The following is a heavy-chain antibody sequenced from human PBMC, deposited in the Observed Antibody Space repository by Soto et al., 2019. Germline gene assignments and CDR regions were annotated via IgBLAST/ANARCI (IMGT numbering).Heavy chain of an antibody. CDR1: GFTFSTYA. CDR2: ISGGVSST. CDR3: TKDDSLDTSTVYDH. J-gene: IGHJ1*01. D-gene: IGHD5-18*01. V-gene: IGHV3-23*01. Sequence: EVQLLESGGGLVQPGGSLRLSCAASGFTFSTYAMSWVRQAPGKGLEWVSAISGGVSSTYYADSVKGRFTISRANAKNTLYLQLNGLRADDTAVYCCTKDDSLDTSTVYDHWGQGTLVTVSS.